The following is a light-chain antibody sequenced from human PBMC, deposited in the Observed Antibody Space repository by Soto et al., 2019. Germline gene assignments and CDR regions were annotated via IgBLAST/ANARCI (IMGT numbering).Light chain of an antibody. CDR1: DGVGRS. J-gene: IGKJ1*01. CDR2: DAS. CDR3: LQRSDWRT. V-gene: IGKV3-11*01. Sequence: IVLTQSPVSLSLSPGERATLSCSASDGVGRSLAWFQQRPGQAPRLLIYDASNRATGIPARFSGSGSGTDFTLTISRLEPEDFAVYYCLQRSDWRTFGRGTKVEIK.